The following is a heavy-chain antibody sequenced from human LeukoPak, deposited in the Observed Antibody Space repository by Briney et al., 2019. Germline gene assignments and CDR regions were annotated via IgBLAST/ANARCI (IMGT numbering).Heavy chain of an antibody. V-gene: IGHV1-46*01. CDR2: INPSGGST. D-gene: IGHD5-24*01. Sequence: ASVNVSCKASGYTFISYYMHWVRQAPGQGLEWMGIINPSGGSTSYAQKFQGRVTMTRDTSTSTVYMELSSLRSEDTAVYYCARDSKRGFDPWGQGTLVTVSS. J-gene: IGHJ5*02. CDR1: GYTFISYY. CDR3: ARDSKRGFDP.